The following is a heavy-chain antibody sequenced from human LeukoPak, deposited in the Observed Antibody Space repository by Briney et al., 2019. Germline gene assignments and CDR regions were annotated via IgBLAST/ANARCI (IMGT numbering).Heavy chain of an antibody. CDR3: ARVGRDICGGDCYYMDV. CDR2: ISGSGSGGST. J-gene: IGHJ6*03. V-gene: IGHV3-11*01. D-gene: IGHD2-21*01. CDR1: GFTVSSNY. Sequence: GGSLRLSCAASGFTVSSNYMSWVRQAPGKGLEWVSSISGSGSGGSTYYADSVKGRFTISRDNAKNSLYLQMNSLRAEDTAVYYCARVGRDICGGDCYYMDVWGKGTTVTISS.